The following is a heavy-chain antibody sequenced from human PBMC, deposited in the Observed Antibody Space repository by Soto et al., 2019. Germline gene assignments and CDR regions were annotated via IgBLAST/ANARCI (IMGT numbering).Heavy chain of an antibody. CDR1: GFTFSSYS. D-gene: IGHD1-20*01. Sequence: EVQLVESGGGLVKPGGSLRLSCAASGFTFSSYSMNWVRQAPGKGLEWVSSISSGTNYIYYADSLKGRFTISRDNAKNSLYLQMNSLRAADTALYYCARAITSDAFNMWGQGTMVTVSS. V-gene: IGHV3-21*01. CDR3: ARAITSDAFNM. CDR2: ISSGTNYI. J-gene: IGHJ3*02.